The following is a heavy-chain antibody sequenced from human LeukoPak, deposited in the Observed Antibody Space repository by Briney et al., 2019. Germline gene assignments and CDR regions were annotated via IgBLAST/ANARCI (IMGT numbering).Heavy chain of an antibody. V-gene: IGHV3-23*01. CDR1: GFTFSSYA. Sequence: GGSLRLSCAASGFTFSSYAMSWVRQAPGKGLEWVSAISGSGGSTYYAGSVKGRFTISRDNSKNTLYLQMNSLRAEDTAVYYCAKGGSSSWYIWFDPWGQGTLVTVSS. CDR2: ISGSGGST. CDR3: AKGGSSSWYIWFDP. D-gene: IGHD6-13*01. J-gene: IGHJ5*02.